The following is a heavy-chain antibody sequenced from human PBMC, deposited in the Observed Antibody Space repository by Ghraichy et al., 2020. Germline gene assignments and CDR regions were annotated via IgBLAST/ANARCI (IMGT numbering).Heavy chain of an antibody. CDR1: GFTFSSYN. Sequence: GGSLRLSCVGSGFTFSSYNMNWVRQSQEKGLEWLSYITSSGRTIFYADSVKGRFTISRDNVKNSVSLQMNSLRDEDTAVYYCARASRVVRFYYYDGMDVWGQGTTVTVSS. CDR3: ARASRVVRFYYYDGMDV. J-gene: IGHJ6*02. V-gene: IGHV3-48*02. CDR2: ITSSGRTI. D-gene: IGHD4-23*01.